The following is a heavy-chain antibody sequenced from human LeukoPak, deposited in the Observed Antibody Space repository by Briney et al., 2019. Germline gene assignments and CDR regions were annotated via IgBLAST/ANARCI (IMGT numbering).Heavy chain of an antibody. CDR1: GGSISSYY. CDR3: ARDFDSSSWYRLDP. Sequence: PSETLSLTCTVSGGSISSYYWSWIRQPAGKGLEWIGCIYTSGSTNYNPSLKSRVTMSVDTSKNQFSLKLSSVTAADTAVYYCARDFDSSSWYRLDPWGQGTLVTVSS. CDR2: IYTSGST. V-gene: IGHV4-4*07. D-gene: IGHD6-13*01. J-gene: IGHJ5*02.